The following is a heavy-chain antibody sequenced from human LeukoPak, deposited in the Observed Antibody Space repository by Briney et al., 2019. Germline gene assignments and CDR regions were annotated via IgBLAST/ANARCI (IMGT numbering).Heavy chain of an antibody. CDR3: ASTGYSYRNYYFDY. D-gene: IGHD5-18*01. CDR2: INPNSGGT. CDR1: GYTFSNYA. V-gene: IGHV1-2*06. Sequence: GASVKVSCKASGYTFSNYAMHWVRQAPGQGLEWMGRINPNSGGTNYAQKFQGRVTMTRDTSISTAYMELSRLRSDDTAVYYCASTGYSYRNYYFDYWGQGTLVTVSS. J-gene: IGHJ4*02.